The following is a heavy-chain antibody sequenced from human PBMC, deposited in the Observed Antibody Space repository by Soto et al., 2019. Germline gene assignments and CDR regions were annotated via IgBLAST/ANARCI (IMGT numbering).Heavy chain of an antibody. V-gene: IGHV4-39*01. CDR3: AGIAAPTLGFYYYGMDV. Sequence: QLQLQESGPGLVKPSETLSLTCTVSGGSISSSSYYWGWIRQPPGKGLEWIGSIYYSGSTYYNPSLKSRVTISVDTSKNQFSLKLSSVTAADTAVYYCAGIAAPTLGFYYYGMDVWGQGTTVTVSS. J-gene: IGHJ6*02. CDR2: IYYSGST. D-gene: IGHD6-13*01. CDR1: GGSISSSSYY.